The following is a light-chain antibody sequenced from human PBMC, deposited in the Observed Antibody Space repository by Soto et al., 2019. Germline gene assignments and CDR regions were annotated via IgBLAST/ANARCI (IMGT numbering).Light chain of an antibody. Sequence: QSALTQPASVSGSPGQSITISCTGTISDVGGYNYVSWYQQHPGKAPKFMIYEVSNRPSGVSSRFSGSKSGNTASLTISGLQAEDEANYYCSSYTGSNIVFGGGTMVTVL. J-gene: IGLJ3*02. CDR2: EVS. V-gene: IGLV2-14*01. CDR1: ISDVGGYNY. CDR3: SSYTGSNIV.